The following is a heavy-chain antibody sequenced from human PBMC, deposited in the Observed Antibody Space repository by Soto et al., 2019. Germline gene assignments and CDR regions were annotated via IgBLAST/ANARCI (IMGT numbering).Heavy chain of an antibody. Sequence: EVQLVHSGGGLGQPGRSLRLSCAVSGFTFEDYAMHWVRQAPGKGLEWVSGISWDSISIGYADSVKGRFTISRDNAKNSLYLQMDSLRPEDTAFYYCAKDITSTWRRGWLDPWGQGTLVIVSS. J-gene: IGHJ5*02. V-gene: IGHV3-9*01. CDR3: AKDITSTWRRGWLDP. CDR2: ISWDSISI. CDR1: GFTFEDYA. D-gene: IGHD1-1*01.